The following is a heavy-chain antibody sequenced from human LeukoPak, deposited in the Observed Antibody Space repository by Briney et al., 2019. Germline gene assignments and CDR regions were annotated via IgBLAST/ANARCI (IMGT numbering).Heavy chain of an antibody. Sequence: GASVKVSCKASGYIFINYAIHWVRQAPGQRLEWMGWINGGNGYTKYSQNFQGRVTITRDTSASTDYMELSSLRSEDTAVYYCARDQSEDIRVDFDYWGQGTLVTVSS. CDR2: INGGNGYT. V-gene: IGHV1-3*01. CDR3: ARDQSEDIRVDFDY. J-gene: IGHJ4*02. CDR1: GYIFINYA. D-gene: IGHD2-15*01.